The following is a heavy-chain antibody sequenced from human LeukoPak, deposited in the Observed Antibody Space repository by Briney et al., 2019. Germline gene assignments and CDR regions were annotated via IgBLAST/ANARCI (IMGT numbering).Heavy chain of an antibody. CDR1: GGSFSGYY. CDR3: ARCWAPRYCSSTSCYSVQHYFDY. Sequence: SETLSLTCAVYGGSFSGYYWSWIRQPPGKGLECIGEINHSGSTNYNPSLQSRVTISVDTSKNQFSLKLSSVTAADTAVYYCARCWAPRYCSSTSCYSVQHYFDYWGQGTLVTVSS. D-gene: IGHD2-2*01. CDR2: INHSGST. J-gene: IGHJ4*02. V-gene: IGHV4-34*01.